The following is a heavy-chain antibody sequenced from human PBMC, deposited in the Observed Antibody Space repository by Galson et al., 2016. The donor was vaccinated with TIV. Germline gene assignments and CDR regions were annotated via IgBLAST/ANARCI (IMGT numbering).Heavy chain of an antibody. CDR3: SRNSEKATVRVDAFDI. D-gene: IGHD5-24*01. CDR2: TRSKAYGGTT. CDR1: GFSFGDYG. Sequence: SLRLSCAASGFSFGDYGMSWVRQAPGKGLEWVGFTRSKAYGGTTEYAASVRGRFTISRDDSKSIAYLQMNSLKTEDTAVYYCSRNSEKATVRVDAFDIWGQGTMVTVSS. V-gene: IGHV3-49*04. J-gene: IGHJ3*02.